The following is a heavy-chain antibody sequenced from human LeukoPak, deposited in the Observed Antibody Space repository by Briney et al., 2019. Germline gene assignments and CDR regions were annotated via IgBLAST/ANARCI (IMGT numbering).Heavy chain of an antibody. V-gene: IGHV3-48*02. Sequence: PGGSLRLSCAASGFTFSIYAMNWVRQASGKGLEWVSYISSSSTTIYYADSVKGRFTISRDDAKNLLFLQMNSLRDEDTAVYYCVYNWFDPWGQGTLVAVSS. CDR2: ISSSSTTI. CDR3: VYNWFDP. J-gene: IGHJ5*02. CDR1: GFTFSIYA.